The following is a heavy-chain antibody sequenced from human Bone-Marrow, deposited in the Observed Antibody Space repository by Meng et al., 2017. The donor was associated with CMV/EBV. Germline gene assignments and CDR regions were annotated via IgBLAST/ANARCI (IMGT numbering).Heavy chain of an antibody. V-gene: IGHV3-30*02. Sequence: GGSLRLSCAASGFTFSSYGMHWVRQAPGKGLEWVAFIRYDGSNKYYADSMKGRFTISRDNAKNSLYLQMNSLRAEDTALYYCAKGGIMITFGEGYYFDYWGQGARVTGSS. CDR1: GFTFSSYG. D-gene: IGHD3-16*01. CDR3: AKGGIMITFGEGYYFDY. J-gene: IGHJ4*02. CDR2: IRYDGSNK.